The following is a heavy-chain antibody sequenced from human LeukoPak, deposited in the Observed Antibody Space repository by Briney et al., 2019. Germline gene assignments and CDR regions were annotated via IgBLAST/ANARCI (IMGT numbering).Heavy chain of an antibody. CDR1: GFTFSSYE. V-gene: IGHV3-48*03. D-gene: IGHD2/OR15-2a*01. CDR2: ISSSGSTI. J-gene: IGHJ6*02. Sequence: PGGSLRLSCAASGFTFSSYEMNWVRQAPGKGLEWVSYISSSGSTIYYADSVKGRFTISRDNAKNSLYLQMNSLRAEDTAVYYCARDHRFSPTKAYMDVWDQGTTVTVSS. CDR3: ARDHRFSPTKAYMDV.